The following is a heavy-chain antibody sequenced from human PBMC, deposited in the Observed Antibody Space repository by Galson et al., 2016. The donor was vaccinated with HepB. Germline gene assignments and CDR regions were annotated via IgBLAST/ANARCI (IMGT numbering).Heavy chain of an antibody. Sequence: QSGAEVKKPGESLKISCKGSGYSFTSYWVGWVRQRPGKGLEWMGIIYPGDSDTRYSPSFEGQVTSPADKSPPTAYLHWTSLKASNTAIYYCARRQFTAYGLDVWGQGTTVAVSS. CDR2: IYPGDSDT. D-gene: IGHD6-19*01. CDR3: ARRQFTAYGLDV. V-gene: IGHV5-51*03. J-gene: IGHJ6*02. CDR1: GYSFTSYW.